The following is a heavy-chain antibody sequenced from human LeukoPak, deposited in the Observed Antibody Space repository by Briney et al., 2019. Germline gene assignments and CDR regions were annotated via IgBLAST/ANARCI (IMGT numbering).Heavy chain of an antibody. Sequence: GGCLRLSCAASGFTFSSYSMNWVRQAPGKGLEWVSSISSSSSYIYYADSVKGRFTISRDNAKNSLYLQMNSLRAEDTAVYYCARDRDFDWNSGMDVWGQGTTVTVSS. V-gene: IGHV3-21*01. J-gene: IGHJ6*02. CDR3: ARDRDFDWNSGMDV. CDR2: ISSSSSYI. D-gene: IGHD3-9*01. CDR1: GFTFSSYS.